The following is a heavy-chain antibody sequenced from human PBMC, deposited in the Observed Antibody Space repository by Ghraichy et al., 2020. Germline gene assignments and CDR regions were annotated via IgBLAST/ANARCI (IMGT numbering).Heavy chain of an antibody. Sequence: GESLNISCKASGYSFTSYWIGWVRQMPGKGLEWMGIIYLGDSDTRYSPSFQGQVTISADKSISTAYLQWSSLKASDTAMYYCARRRGSSDNWFDPWGQGTLVTVSS. CDR1: GYSFTSYW. CDR3: ARRRGSSDNWFDP. V-gene: IGHV5-51*01. D-gene: IGHD2-2*01. J-gene: IGHJ5*02. CDR2: IYLGDSDT.